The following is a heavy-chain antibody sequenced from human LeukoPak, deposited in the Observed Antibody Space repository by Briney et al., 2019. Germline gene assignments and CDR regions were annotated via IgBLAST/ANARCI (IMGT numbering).Heavy chain of an antibody. CDR3: ARAPIPTYSSWYSGYYYYYMDV. D-gene: IGHD6-13*01. V-gene: IGHV4-39*07. J-gene: IGHJ6*03. CDR2: IYYSGST. Sequence: SETLSLTCTVSGGSISSSSYYWGWICQPPGKGLEWIGSIYYSGSTYYNPSLKSRVTISVDTSKNQFSLKLSSVTAADTAVYYCARAPIPTYSSWYSGYYYYYMDVWGKGTTVTVSS. CDR1: GGSISSSSYY.